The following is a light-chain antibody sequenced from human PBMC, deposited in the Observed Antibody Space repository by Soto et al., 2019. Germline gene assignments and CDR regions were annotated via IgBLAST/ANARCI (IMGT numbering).Light chain of an antibody. CDR3: QQYNNWPPIT. Sequence: ETMINQSPSALSVSPGQGATLSCRASQRVGNDLAWYQQKPGQAPRLLIYGASTRATAIPARSSGSGSGTEFTLTISSLQSEDSAVYYCQQYNNWPPITFGQGTRLEI. CDR1: QRVGND. CDR2: GAS. V-gene: IGKV3-15*01. J-gene: IGKJ5*01.